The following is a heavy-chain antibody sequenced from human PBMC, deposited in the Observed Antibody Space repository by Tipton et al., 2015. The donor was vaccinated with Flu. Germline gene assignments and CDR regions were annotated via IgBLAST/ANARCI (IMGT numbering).Heavy chain of an antibody. CDR3: AREFGTARYFDS. CDR2: MSSSGGS. Sequence: TLSLTCNVSGGSISSYYWSWIRQPAGKGLEWIGRMSSSGGSNYNPSLRSRVTMSVDTSKSQFSLNLNFVTAADTAVYFCAREFGTARYFDSWGQGTLVTVSS. V-gene: IGHV4-4*07. CDR1: GGSISSYY. D-gene: IGHD6-6*01. J-gene: IGHJ4*02.